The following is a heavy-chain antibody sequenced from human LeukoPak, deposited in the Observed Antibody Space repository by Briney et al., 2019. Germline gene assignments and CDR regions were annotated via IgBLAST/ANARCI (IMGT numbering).Heavy chain of an antibody. D-gene: IGHD1-26*01. CDR3: ARGFRGSYPFDY. CDR2: IYYSGST. CDR1: GGSISSYY. J-gene: IGHJ4*02. V-gene: IGHV4-59*01. Sequence: SETLSLTCTVSGGSISSYYWSWIRQPPGKGPEWIGYIYYSGSTNYNPSLKSRVTISVDTSKNQFSLKLSSVTAADTAVYYCARGFRGSYPFDYWGQGTLVTVSS.